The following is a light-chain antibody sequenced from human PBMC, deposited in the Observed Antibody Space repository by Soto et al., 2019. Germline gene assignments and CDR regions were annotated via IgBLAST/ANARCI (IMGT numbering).Light chain of an antibody. V-gene: IGLV1-36*01. J-gene: IGLJ3*02. CDR2: YGD. CDR3: AAWDDSLNGGV. CDR1: SSNIGNNA. Sequence: QSVLTQPPSVSEAPRQRVTISCSGSSSNIGNNAVNWYQQLPGKAPKLLIYYGDLLPSGVSDRFSGSKSGTSASLAISGLQSEDEADYYCAAWDDSLNGGVFGGGTKLTVL.